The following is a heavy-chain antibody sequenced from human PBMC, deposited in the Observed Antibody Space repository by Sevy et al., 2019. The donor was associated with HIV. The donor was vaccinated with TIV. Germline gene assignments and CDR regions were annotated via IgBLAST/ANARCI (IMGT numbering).Heavy chain of an antibody. CDR3: ARQKGTDGLGSSPMVHYGMDV. V-gene: IGHV5-51*01. CDR2: IYPGDSDT. CDR1: GYSFTSYW. J-gene: IGHJ6*02. Sequence: GESLKISCKGSGYSFTSYWIGWVRQMPGKGLEWIGIIYPGDSDTRYSPSFQGQVTISADKSISTAYLQWSSLKASDTAMYYCARQKGTDGLGSSPMVHYGMDVWGQGTTVTVSS. D-gene: IGHD3-10*01.